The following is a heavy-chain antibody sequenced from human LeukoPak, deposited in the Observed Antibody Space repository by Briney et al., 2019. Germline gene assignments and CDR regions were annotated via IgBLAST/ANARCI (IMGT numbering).Heavy chain of an antibody. D-gene: IGHD5-12*01. CDR2: IYPADSDT. CDR3: ARVGRYSGYEGDY. Sequence: GESLKISCESYGYSFTNYLIERVPQMPGKGLEWMWIIYPADSDTRYSPSFQGQVTISADKSISTAYLQWSSLKASDTAMYYCARVGRYSGYEGDYWGQGTLVTVSS. V-gene: IGHV5-51*01. J-gene: IGHJ4*02. CDR1: GYSFTNYL.